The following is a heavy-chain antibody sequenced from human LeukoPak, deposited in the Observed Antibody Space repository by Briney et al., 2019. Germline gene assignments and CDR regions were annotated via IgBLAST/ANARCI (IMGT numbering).Heavy chain of an antibody. V-gene: IGHV1-2*02. CDR1: GGTFGSYA. CDR3: ARAGVLRFLEWFDY. D-gene: IGHD3-3*01. J-gene: IGHJ4*02. CDR2: INPNSGGT. Sequence: ASVKVSCKASGGTFGSYAISWVRQAPGQGLEWMGWINPNSGGTNYAQKFQGRVTMTRDTSISTAYMELSRLRSDDTAVYYCARAGVLRFLEWFDYWGQGTLVTVSS.